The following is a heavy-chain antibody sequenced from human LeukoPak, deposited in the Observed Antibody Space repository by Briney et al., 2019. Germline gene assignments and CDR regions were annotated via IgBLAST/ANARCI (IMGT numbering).Heavy chain of an antibody. J-gene: IGHJ3*01. CDR2: LNQDGSIQ. V-gene: IGHV3-7*01. D-gene: IGHD2-8*01. CDR1: GFTFSSYA. CDR3: ARDHNVADV. Sequence: PGGSLRLSCAASGFTFSSYAMHWVRQAPGKGLEWVANLNQDGSIQAYGDSVRGRFTISRDNAKNSVYIQMNSLRVEDTAMYFCARDHNVADVWGRGTKVTVYS.